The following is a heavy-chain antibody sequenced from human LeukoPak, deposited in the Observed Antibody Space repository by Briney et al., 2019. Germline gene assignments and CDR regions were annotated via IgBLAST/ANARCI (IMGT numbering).Heavy chain of an antibody. J-gene: IGHJ3*02. V-gene: IGHV1-69*02. D-gene: IGHD2/OR15-2a*01. Sequence: SVKVSCKASGSTYTISWVRQAPGQGLEWMGRIIPILGIANYAQKFQGRVTITADKSTSTAYMELSSLRSEDTAVYYCARVYGDLDAFDIWGQGTMVTVSS. CDR1: GSTYT. CDR2: IIPILGIA. CDR3: ARVYGDLDAFDI.